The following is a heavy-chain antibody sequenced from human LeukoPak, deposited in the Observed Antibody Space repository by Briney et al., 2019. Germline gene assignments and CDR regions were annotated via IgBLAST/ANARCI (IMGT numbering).Heavy chain of an antibody. CDR2: IYHSGST. CDR1: GGSISSGGYS. Sequence: PSQTLSLTCTVSGGSISSGGYSWSWIRQPPGKGLEWIGYIYHSGSTYYNPSLKSRVTISVDRSKNQFSLKLSSVTAADTAVYYCARERVLSWFDPWGQGTLVTVSS. D-gene: IGHD3-10*01. J-gene: IGHJ5*02. V-gene: IGHV4-30-2*01. CDR3: ARERVLSWFDP.